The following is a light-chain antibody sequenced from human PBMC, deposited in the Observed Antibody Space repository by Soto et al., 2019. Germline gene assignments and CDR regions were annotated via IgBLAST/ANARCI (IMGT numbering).Light chain of an antibody. J-gene: IGLJ1*01. CDR1: SSDVGGYNY. Sequence: QSALTQPASVSGSPGQSITISCTGTSSDVGGYNYVSWYQQYPGKAPKLMIYGVTNRPSGVPDRFSGSKSGTSASLAITGLQAEDEADYYCQSYDRSLRGYVFGTGTKLTVL. V-gene: IGLV2-14*01. CDR2: GVT. CDR3: QSYDRSLRGYV.